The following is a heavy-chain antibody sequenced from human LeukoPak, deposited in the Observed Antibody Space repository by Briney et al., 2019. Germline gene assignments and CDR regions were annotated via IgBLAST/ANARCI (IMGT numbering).Heavy chain of an antibody. D-gene: IGHD3-22*01. CDR2: INHSGST. CDR1: GGSISTYY. V-gene: IGHV4-34*01. Sequence: PSETLSLTCTVSGGSISTYYWSWIRQPPGKGLEWIGEINHSGSTNYNPSLKSRVTISVDTSKNQFSLKLSSVTAADTAVYYCASNYYDSSGYSYFDYWGQGTLVTVSS. CDR3: ASNYYDSSGYSYFDY. J-gene: IGHJ4*02.